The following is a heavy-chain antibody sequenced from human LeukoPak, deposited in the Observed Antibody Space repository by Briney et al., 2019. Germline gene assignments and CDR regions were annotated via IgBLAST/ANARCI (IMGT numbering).Heavy chain of an antibody. D-gene: IGHD4/OR15-4a*01. CDR2: IKENGSEK. J-gene: IGHJ4*02. CDR1: GFTFTSYF. CDR3: ARAINPHTIYLWCPGY. V-gene: IGHV3-7*01. Sequence: QSGGSQRLSCAASGFTFTSYFMGWVRQAPGKGLEWLANIKENGSEKYYADSVRGRFTISRDNSKNTLYLQMGSLGPEDMAVYYCARAINPHTIYLWCPGYWGQGALVTVSS.